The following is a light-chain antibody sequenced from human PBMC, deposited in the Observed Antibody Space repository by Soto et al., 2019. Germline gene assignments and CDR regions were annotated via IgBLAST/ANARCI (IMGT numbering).Light chain of an antibody. CDR2: GVT. Sequence: DIQLTQYPSSLSASVGDSVTITCRTSQSITSFLNWYQQKPGKAPKLLSFGVTNLQSGVPSRFSGSASGTDFTLTISSLQPDDFATYYCQQIYSIPVSVGGETKVEIK. J-gene: IGKJ4*01. CDR3: QQIYSIPVS. CDR1: QSITSF. V-gene: IGKV1-39*01.